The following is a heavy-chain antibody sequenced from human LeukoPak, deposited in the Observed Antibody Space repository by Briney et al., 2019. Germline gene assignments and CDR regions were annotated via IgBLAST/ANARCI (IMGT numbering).Heavy chain of an antibody. CDR2: IYSGGST. CDR1: GFTFSSYA. D-gene: IGHD3-16*01. J-gene: IGHJ6*03. V-gene: IGHV3-53*01. CDR3: ARLNYYYYMDV. Sequence: PGGSLRLSCAASGFTFSSYAMSWVRQAPGKGLEWVSVIYSGGSTYYADSVKGRFTISRDNSKNTLYLQMNSLRAEDTAVYYCARLNYYYYMDVWGKGTTVTISS.